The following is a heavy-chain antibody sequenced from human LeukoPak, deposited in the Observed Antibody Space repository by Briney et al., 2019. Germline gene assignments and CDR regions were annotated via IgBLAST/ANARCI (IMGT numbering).Heavy chain of an antibody. Sequence: PGGSLRLSRAASGFTFSSYEMNWVRQAPGKGLEWVSYISSSGSTIYYADSVKGRFTISRDNAKKSLFLELNSLRADDTAVFYCARDPGYSAFDLWGQGSLVTVSS. CDR3: ARDPGYSAFDL. CDR2: ISSSGSTI. CDR1: GFTFSSYE. J-gene: IGHJ4*02. V-gene: IGHV3-48*03. D-gene: IGHD5-12*01.